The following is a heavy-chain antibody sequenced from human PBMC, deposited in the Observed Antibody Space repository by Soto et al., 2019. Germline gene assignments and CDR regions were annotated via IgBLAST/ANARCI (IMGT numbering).Heavy chain of an antibody. CDR3: ARDQGDSSGFRSY. Sequence: GGSLRLSCAASGFTFSSYAMHWVRQAPGKGLEWVAVISYDGSNKYYADSVKGRFTISRDNSKSTLYLQMNSLRAEDTAVYYCARDQGDSSGFRSYWGQGTLVTVSS. J-gene: IGHJ4*02. CDR2: ISYDGSNK. D-gene: IGHD3-22*01. V-gene: IGHV3-30-3*01. CDR1: GFTFSSYA.